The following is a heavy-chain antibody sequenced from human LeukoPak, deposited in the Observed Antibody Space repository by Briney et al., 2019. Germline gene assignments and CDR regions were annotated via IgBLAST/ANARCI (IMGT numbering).Heavy chain of an antibody. J-gene: IGHJ4*02. D-gene: IGHD6-13*01. CDR1: GFTFSDYY. V-gene: IGHV3-11*01. CDR2: ISSSGSTI. CDR3: ARERRSSSPFDY. Sequence: KSGGSLRLSCAASGFTFSDYYMSWIRQAPGKGLEWVSYISSSGSTIYYADSVKGRFTISRDNAKNSLYLQMNSLRAEDTAVYYCARERRSSSPFDYWGQGTLVTVSS.